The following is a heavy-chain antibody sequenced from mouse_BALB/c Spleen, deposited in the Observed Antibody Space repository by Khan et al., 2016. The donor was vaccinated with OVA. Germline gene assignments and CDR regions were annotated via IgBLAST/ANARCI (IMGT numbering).Heavy chain of an antibody. Sequence: QVQLQQPGPGLVQPSQSLSITCTVSGFSLTSYGVHWVRQSPGKGLEWLGVIWSGGSTDYNAAFISRLSISKDNSKSQVFFKMNSLQANDSSIYYCARNYDYDEGLAYWGQGTLVTVSA. CDR1: GFSLTSYG. J-gene: IGHJ3*01. CDR2: IWSGGST. V-gene: IGHV2-2*02. D-gene: IGHD2-4*01. CDR3: ARNYDYDEGLAY.